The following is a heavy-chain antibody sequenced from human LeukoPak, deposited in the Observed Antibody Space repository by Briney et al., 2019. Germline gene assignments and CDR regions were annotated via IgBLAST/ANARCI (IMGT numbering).Heavy chain of an antibody. CDR1: GYTFTGYY. D-gene: IGHD2-2*02. Sequence: GAPVKVSCKASGYTFTGYYMHWVRQAPGQGLEWMGWINPNSGGTNYAQKFQGRVTMTRDTSISTAYMELSRLRSDDTAVYYCARGYCSSTSCYIIIWFDPWGQGTLVTVSS. V-gene: IGHV1-2*02. J-gene: IGHJ5*02. CDR3: ARGYCSSTSCYIIIWFDP. CDR2: INPNSGGT.